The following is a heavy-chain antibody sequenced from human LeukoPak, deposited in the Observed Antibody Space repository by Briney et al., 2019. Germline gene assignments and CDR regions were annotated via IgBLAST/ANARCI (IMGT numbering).Heavy chain of an antibody. J-gene: IGHJ5*02. CDR1: GASISSHY. V-gene: IGHV4-59*11. CDR3: AREVVAANWFDP. D-gene: IGHD2-15*01. Sequence: SETLSLTCTVSGASISSHYWSWVRQPPGKGLEWIGYIYYSGSTNYNPSLKSRVTISVDTSKNQFSLKLSSVTAADTAVYYCAREVVAANWFDPWGQGTLVTVSS. CDR2: IYYSGST.